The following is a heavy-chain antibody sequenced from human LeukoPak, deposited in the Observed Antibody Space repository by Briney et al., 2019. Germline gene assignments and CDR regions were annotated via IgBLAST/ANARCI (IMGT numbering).Heavy chain of an antibody. D-gene: IGHD3-3*01. Sequence: ASVKVYCKASGYTYSDYYIHWGRQAPGQGREWMGWISPKSGGTNYAQNFQGRVTMTRDTSINTAYMELSRLRPDDTAVYYCARHNYDFDFDSWGQGALVTVSS. CDR1: GYTYSDYY. V-gene: IGHV1-2*02. CDR2: ISPKSGGT. J-gene: IGHJ4*02. CDR3: ARHNYDFDFDS.